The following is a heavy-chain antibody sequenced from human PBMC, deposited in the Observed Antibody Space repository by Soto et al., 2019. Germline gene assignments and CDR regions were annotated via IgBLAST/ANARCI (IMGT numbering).Heavy chain of an antibody. Sequence: SVKVSCKASGGTFSSYAISWVRQAPGQGLEWMGGIIPIFGTANYAQKFQGRVTITADKSTSTAYMELSSLRSEDTAVYYCAIYCSSTSCYRLGMDVWGQGTTVTV. V-gene: IGHV1-69*06. CDR2: IIPIFGTA. J-gene: IGHJ6*02. D-gene: IGHD2-2*01. CDR3: AIYCSSTSCYRLGMDV. CDR1: GGTFSSYA.